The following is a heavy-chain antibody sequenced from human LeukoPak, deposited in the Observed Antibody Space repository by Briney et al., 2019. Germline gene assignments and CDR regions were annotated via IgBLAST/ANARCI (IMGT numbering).Heavy chain of an antibody. CDR1: GFTITNYA. Sequence: GASVKVSCKTSGFTITNYAIHWVRPAPGHRPEWMGWVNPGGGDTKYSEDFQGRLSITRDTSASTVYMALSSLTSEDMAVYYCARDVTGDYSNAWDWQSYYFDYWGHGTLVTVSS. CDR2: VNPGGGDT. J-gene: IGHJ4*01. V-gene: IGHV1-3*03. D-gene: IGHD6-19*01. CDR3: ARDVTGDYSNAWDWQSYYFDY.